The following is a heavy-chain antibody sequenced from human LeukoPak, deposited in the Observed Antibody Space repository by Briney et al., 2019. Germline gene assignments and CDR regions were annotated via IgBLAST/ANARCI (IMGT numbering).Heavy chain of an antibody. V-gene: IGHV1-69*06. J-gene: IGHJ4*02. CDR2: IIPIFGTA. CDR3: ARGLRGRFLEWLFGV. D-gene: IGHD3-3*01. Sequence: ASVKVSCKASGCTFSSYAISWVRQAPGQGLEWMGGIIPIFGTANYAQKFQGRVTITADKSTSTAYMELSRLRSEDTAVYYCARGLRGRFLEWLFGVWGQGTLVTVSS. CDR1: GCTFSSYA.